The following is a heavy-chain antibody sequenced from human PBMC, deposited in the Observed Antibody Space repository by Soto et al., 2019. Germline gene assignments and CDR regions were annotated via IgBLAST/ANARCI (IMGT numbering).Heavy chain of an antibody. Sequence: SVKVSCKASGGTFSSYAISWVRQAPGQGLEWMGGIIPIFGTANYAQKFQGRVTIAADKSTSTAYMELSSLRSEDTAIYYCARDPHEFWTSYWFDPWGQGTPVTVSS. CDR3: ARDPHEFWTSYWFDP. CDR2: IIPIFGTA. D-gene: IGHD3-3*01. V-gene: IGHV1-69*06. CDR1: GGTFSSYA. J-gene: IGHJ5*02.